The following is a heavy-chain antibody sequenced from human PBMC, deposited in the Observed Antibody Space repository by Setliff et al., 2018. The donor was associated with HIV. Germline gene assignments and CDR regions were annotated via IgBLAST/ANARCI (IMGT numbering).Heavy chain of an antibody. CDR3: ARRAYTYGL. Sequence: SETLSLTCTVSGGSISSTAYYWDWIRQPPGKGLEWIGTIYYSGSSYYNPSLKSRVSMSVDTSKNQFSLKLSSVTAADTAVYYCARRAYTYGLWGQGTLVTAPQ. CDR1: GGSISSTAYY. V-gene: IGHV4-39*01. CDR2: IYYSGSS. J-gene: IGHJ4*02. D-gene: IGHD5-18*01.